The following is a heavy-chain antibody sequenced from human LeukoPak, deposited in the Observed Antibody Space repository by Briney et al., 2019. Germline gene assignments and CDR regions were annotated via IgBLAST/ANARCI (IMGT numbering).Heavy chain of an antibody. V-gene: IGHV1-2*02. J-gene: IGHJ4*02. Sequence: ASVKVSCKASGYTFTGYYIHWVRQAPGQGLEWMGWINPNSGGTNYAQKFQGRVTMTRDTSISTAYMELSRLRSDDTAVYYCARVRSSFSLGELSPFDYWGQGTLVTVSS. D-gene: IGHD3-16*02. CDR2: INPNSGGT. CDR3: ARVRSSFSLGELSPFDY. CDR1: GYTFTGYY.